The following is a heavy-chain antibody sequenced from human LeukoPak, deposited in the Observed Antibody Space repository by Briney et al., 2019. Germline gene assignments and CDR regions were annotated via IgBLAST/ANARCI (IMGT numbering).Heavy chain of an antibody. CDR3: ASFIKGNQLPYYFDY. D-gene: IGHD2-21*01. V-gene: IGHV4-38-2*02. J-gene: IGHJ4*02. CDR2: IYHSGST. Sequence: SETLSLTCTVSGYSISSGYYWGWIRQPPGKGLEWIGSIYHSGSTYYNPSLKSRVTISVDTSKNQFSLKLSSVTAADTAVYYCASFIKGNQLPYYFDYWGQGTLVTVSS. CDR1: GYSISSGYY.